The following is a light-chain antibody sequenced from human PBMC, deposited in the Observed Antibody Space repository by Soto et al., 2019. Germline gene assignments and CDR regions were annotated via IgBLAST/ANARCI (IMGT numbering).Light chain of an antibody. Sequence: QSVLTQPASVSGSPGQSITISCTGTSSDVGGYNYVSWSQQHPGKAPKLLISEVSNRPSGVSNCFSGSKSGNTASLTISGLQADDEADYYCSSYTASSTLLFGTGTKVTVL. CDR1: SSDVGGYNY. CDR3: SSYTASSTLL. V-gene: IGLV2-14*03. J-gene: IGLJ1*01. CDR2: EVS.